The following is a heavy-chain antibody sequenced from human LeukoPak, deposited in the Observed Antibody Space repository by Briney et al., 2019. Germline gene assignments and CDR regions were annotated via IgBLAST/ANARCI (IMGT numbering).Heavy chain of an antibody. D-gene: IGHD6-19*01. CDR1: GFTFSSYS. Sequence: GGSLRLSCAASGFTFSSYSMNWVRQAPGKGLEWVSSISSSSSYIYYADSVKGRFTISRDNAKNSLYLQMNSLRAEDTAVYYCARDALDSSGWYKSFDYWGQGTLVTVSS. J-gene: IGHJ4*02. V-gene: IGHV3-21*01. CDR3: ARDALDSSGWYKSFDY. CDR2: ISSSSSYI.